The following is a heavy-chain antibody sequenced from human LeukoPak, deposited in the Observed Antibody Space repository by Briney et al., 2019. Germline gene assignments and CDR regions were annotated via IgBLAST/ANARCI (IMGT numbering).Heavy chain of an antibody. CDR3: ARDSSGWYDLPPDY. CDR1: GYTFTSYG. V-gene: IGHV1-18*01. Sequence: ASVKVSCKASGYTFTSYGISWVRQAPGQGLEWMGWISAYNGYTNYAQKLQGRVTMTTDTSTSTAYMELRSLRSDDTAVYYCARDSSGWYDLPPDYWGQGTLVTVSS. D-gene: IGHD6-19*01. J-gene: IGHJ4*02. CDR2: ISAYNGYT.